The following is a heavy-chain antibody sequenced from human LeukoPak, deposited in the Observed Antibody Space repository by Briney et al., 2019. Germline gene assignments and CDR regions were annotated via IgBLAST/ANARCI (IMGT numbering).Heavy chain of an antibody. CDR3: ARITSAFCDQ. CDR1: GYSISSGYY. Sequence: PSETLSLTCTVSGYSISSGYYWGWIRQPPGKGLEWIGSIYHSGSTYYNPSLKSRVTISVDTSKNQFSLKLSSVTAADTAVYYCARITSAFCDQWGQGILVTVSS. D-gene: IGHD3-10*01. J-gene: IGHJ4*02. CDR2: IYHSGST. V-gene: IGHV4-38-2*02.